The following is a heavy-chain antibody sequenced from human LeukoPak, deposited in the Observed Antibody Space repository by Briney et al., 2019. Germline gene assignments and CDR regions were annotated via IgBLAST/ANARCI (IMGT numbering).Heavy chain of an antibody. J-gene: IGHJ4*02. CDR1: GYTFTTYY. CDR3: ARVLGAHRYGSIDH. CDR2: INPSSGST. V-gene: IGHV1-46*01. Sequence: ASVKVSCKASGYTFTTYYMLWVRQAPGQGLEWIGIINPSSGSTSYAQKFQGRVTMTRDTSTSTVYMELSSLRSEDTAIYYCARVLGAHRYGSIDHWGQGTLVTVSS. D-gene: IGHD5-18*01.